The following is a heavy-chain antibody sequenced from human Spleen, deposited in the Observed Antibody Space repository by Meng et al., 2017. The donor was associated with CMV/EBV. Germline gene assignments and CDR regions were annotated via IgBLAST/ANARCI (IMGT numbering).Heavy chain of an antibody. D-gene: IGHD2-8*01. J-gene: IGHJ4*02. CDR1: GFTFKTYY. CDR3: ARERFTNGVRFDY. Sequence: GESLKISCAASGFTFKTYYMHWVRQAPGKGLEWVAVISYDGSNKYNADSVKGRFTISRDNSKNTLYLQMNSLRAEDTAVYYCARERFTNGVRFDYWGQGTLVTVSS. CDR2: ISYDGSNK. V-gene: IGHV3-30-3*01.